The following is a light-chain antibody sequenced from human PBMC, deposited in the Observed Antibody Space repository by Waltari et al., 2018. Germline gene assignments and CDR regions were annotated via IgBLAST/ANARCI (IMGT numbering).Light chain of an antibody. CDR1: KLGEKY. CDR2: QDS. Sequence: SYEVTQPPSVSVSPGQTATISCSATKLGEKYVCWYQQKPGQSPVLVMYQDSKRPSGIPEGFSGSNSGDTATLTISGTQALDEADYYCQTWDNTTVFGSGTRVTVL. V-gene: IGLV3-1*01. CDR3: QTWDNTTV. J-gene: IGLJ1*01.